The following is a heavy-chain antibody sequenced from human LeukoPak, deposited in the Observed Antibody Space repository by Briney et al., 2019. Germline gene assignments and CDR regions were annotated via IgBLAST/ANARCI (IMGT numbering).Heavy chain of an antibody. CDR2: IIPIFGTA. D-gene: IGHD3-22*01. Sequence: ASVKVSCKASGGTFSSYAISWVRQAPGQGLEWMGGIIPIFGTANYAQKFQGRVTITADESTSTADRELSSLRSQDTAVYCCARGRYYYDSSDPLYNWFDPWGQGTLVTVSS. V-gene: IGHV1-69*13. CDR3: ARGRYYYDSSDPLYNWFDP. CDR1: GGTFSSYA. J-gene: IGHJ5*02.